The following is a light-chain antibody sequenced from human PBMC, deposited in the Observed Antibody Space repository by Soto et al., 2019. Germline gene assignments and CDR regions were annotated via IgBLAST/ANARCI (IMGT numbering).Light chain of an antibody. Sequence: EIVLTQSPGTLSLSPGERATLSCRASQSVNSFLAWFQEKPGQAPRLLIYGASSRASGIPDRFSGSGSGTDFTLTIARLEPEDSAVYYCHHYVGAPWAFGPGTKVDIK. J-gene: IGKJ1*01. V-gene: IGKV3-20*01. CDR1: QSVNSF. CDR2: GAS. CDR3: HHYVGAPWA.